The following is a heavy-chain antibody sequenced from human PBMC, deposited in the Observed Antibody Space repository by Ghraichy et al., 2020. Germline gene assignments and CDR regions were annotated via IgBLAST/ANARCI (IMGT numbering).Heavy chain of an antibody. CDR1: GFTFSSYG. J-gene: IGHJ4*02. CDR3: AKDWIGDGYNLGVGGDLDY. Sequence: GGSLRLSCAASGFTFSSYGMHWVRQAPGKGLEWVAFIRYDGSNKYYADSVKGRFTISRDNSKNTLYLQMNSLRAEDTTVYYCAKDWIGDGYNLGVGGDLDYWGQGTLVTVSS. D-gene: IGHD5-24*01. V-gene: IGHV3-30*02. CDR2: IRYDGSNK.